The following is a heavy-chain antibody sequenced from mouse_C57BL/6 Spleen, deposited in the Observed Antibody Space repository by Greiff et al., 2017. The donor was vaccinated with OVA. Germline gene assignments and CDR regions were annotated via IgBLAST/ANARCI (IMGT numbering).Heavy chain of an antibody. J-gene: IGHJ2*01. CDR2: ISDGGSYT. Sequence: EVHLVESGGGLVKPGGSLKLSCAASGFTFSSYAMSWVRQTPEKRLEWVATISDGGSYTYYPDNVKGRFTISRDNAKNNLYLQMSHLKSEDTAMYYCARDPTGYYFDYWGQGTTLTVSS. CDR3: ARDPTGYYFDY. CDR1: GFTFSSYA. D-gene: IGHD4-1*02. V-gene: IGHV5-4*01.